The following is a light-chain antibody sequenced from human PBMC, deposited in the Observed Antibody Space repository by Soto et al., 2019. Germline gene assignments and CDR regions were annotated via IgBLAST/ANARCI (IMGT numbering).Light chain of an antibody. CDR1: NIGSKR. CDR2: YDS. Sequence: SYELTQPPSVSVAPEKTARITCGGNNIGSKRVHWYRQKPGQAPVLVIYYDSDRPSGIPERFSGSNSGNTATLTISRVEAGDEAAYYCQVWDISTDHYVFGTGTQLTVL. CDR3: QVWDISTDHYV. J-gene: IGLJ1*01. V-gene: IGLV3-21*04.